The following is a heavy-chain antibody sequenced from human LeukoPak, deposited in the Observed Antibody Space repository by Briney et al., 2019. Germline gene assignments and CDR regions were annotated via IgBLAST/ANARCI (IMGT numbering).Heavy chain of an antibody. J-gene: IGHJ4*02. CDR1: GGSFSGYY. CDR2: INHSGST. Sequence: SETLSLTCAVYGGSFSGYYWSWIRQPPGEGLEWIGEINHSGSTNYNPSLKSRVTISVDTSKNQFSLKLSSVTAADTAVYYCARGPHQYCSGGSCYQFDCWGQGTLVTVSS. CDR3: ARGPHQYCSGGSCYQFDC. D-gene: IGHD2-15*01. V-gene: IGHV4-34*01.